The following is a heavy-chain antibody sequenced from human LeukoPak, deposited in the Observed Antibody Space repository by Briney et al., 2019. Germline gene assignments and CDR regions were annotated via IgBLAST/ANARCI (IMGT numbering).Heavy chain of an antibody. J-gene: IGHJ4*02. D-gene: IGHD4-23*01. V-gene: IGHV1-8*01. CDR1: GYTFTSYD. Sequence: SVTVSCKASGYTFTSYDMNWVGQATGQGLEWMGRMKPNSGNTGYAQKFQGRVTMTRNTSISTAYMELSSLRSEDTAVYYCARHLAGGNSEYYFDYWGQGTLVTVSS. CDR2: MKPNSGNT. CDR3: ARHLAGGNSEYYFDY.